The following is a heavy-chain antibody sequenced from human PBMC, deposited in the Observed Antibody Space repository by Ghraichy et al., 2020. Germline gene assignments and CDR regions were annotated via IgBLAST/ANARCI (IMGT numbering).Heavy chain of an antibody. D-gene: IGHD1-1*01. CDR2: ISYDGSNK. V-gene: IGHV3-30*18. CDR3: AKGSTTTYYFDY. CDR1: GFTFSSYG. J-gene: IGHJ4*02. Sequence: GSLRLSCAASGFTFSSYGMHWVRQAPGKGLEWVAVISYDGSNKYYADSVKGRFTISRDNSKNTLYLQMNSLRAEDTAVYYCAKGSTTTYYFDYWGQGTLVTVSS.